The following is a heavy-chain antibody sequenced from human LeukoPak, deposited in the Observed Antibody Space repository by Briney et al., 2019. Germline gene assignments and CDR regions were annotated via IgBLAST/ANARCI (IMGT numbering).Heavy chain of an antibody. D-gene: IGHD3-9*01. V-gene: IGHV3-23*01. J-gene: IGHJ4*02. CDR3: AKDADFDWLYIPWYFDY. CDR1: GFTFSSYA. Sequence: PGGSLRLSCAAYGFTFSSYAMSWVRQAPGKGLEWVSAISGSGGSTYYADSVKGRFTISRDNSKNTLYLQMNSLRAEDTAVYYCAKDADFDWLYIPWYFDYWGQGTLVTVSS. CDR2: ISGSGGST.